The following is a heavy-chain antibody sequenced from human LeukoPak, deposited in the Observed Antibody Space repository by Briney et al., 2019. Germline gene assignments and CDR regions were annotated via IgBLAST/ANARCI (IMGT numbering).Heavy chain of an antibody. CDR2: INHSGST. CDR1: GGFQHGYI. D-gene: IGHD5-24*01. J-gene: IGHJ4*02. V-gene: IGHV4-34*01. Sequence: SETLSLTCAVWGGFQHGYIWRWLRQPPGKGVEWIGEINHSGSTDYNPSLKSRVTMSVDPSRNQFSLKLNSVTAADAGLFFDVRADGRDGYRGLFDYWGQGTLVTVSA. CDR3: VRADGRDGYRGLFDY.